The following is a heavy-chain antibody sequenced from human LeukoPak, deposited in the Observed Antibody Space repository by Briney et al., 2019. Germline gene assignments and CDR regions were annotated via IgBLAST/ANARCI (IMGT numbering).Heavy chain of an antibody. J-gene: IGHJ4*02. V-gene: IGHV3-48*03. CDR2: IGNSGRTI. CDR3: ARAYCGGGLCYSGFDF. Sequence: PGGSLRLSCAASGFTFSSYEMNWVRQAPGKGLEWVSYIGNSGRTIYYADSLKGRFTISRDNAKNSLYLQMNSLRDEDTAVYYCARAYCGGGLCYSGFDFWGQGTLVTVSS. D-gene: IGHD2-15*01. CDR1: GFTFSSYE.